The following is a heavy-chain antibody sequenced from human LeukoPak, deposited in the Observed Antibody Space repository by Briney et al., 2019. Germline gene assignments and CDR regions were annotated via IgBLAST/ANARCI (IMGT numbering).Heavy chain of an antibody. CDR1: GVSISPYY. J-gene: IGHJ3*01. Sequence: SETLSLTCAVSGVSISPYYWAWIRQPPGKGLEWIGYIHTSGSNNQYPSLKSRVTISVDKSKTHCSLRLNSVTAAYTAVYYCASLTAAVHRGAFDLWGQGKMVTVSS. D-gene: IGHD5-12*01. CDR2: IHTSGSN. CDR3: ASLTAAVHRGAFDL. V-gene: IGHV4-4*09.